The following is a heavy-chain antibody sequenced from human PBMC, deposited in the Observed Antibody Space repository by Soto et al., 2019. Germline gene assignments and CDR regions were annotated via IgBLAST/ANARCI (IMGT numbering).Heavy chain of an antibody. V-gene: IGHV4-34*01. CDR2: INHSGST. CDR1: GGSFSGYY. J-gene: IGHJ5*02. D-gene: IGHD6-19*01. Sequence: SETLSLTCAVYGGSFSGYYWSWIRQPPGKGLEWIGEINHSGSTNYNPSLKSRVTISVDTSKNQFSLNLSSVTAADTAVYYCARGPLESIAVAGTGNWFDPWGQGTLVTVSS. CDR3: ARGPLESIAVAGTGNWFDP.